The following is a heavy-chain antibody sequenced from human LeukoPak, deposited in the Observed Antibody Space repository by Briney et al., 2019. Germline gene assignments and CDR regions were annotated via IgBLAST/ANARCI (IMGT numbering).Heavy chain of an antibody. J-gene: IGHJ4*02. D-gene: IGHD2-21*02. CDR1: GFTFTNYA. CDR2: ICGSGDNT. V-gene: IGHV3-23*01. CDR3: AKGVWNCGGNCYSTFDY. Sequence: GGSLRLSYAASGFTFTNYAMSWVRQAPGKGLEWVSGICGSGDNTYYADSVKGRFTISRENSKNTLNLQMNSQRAEDTAVYYCAKGVWNCGGNCYSTFDYWGQGTLVTVSS.